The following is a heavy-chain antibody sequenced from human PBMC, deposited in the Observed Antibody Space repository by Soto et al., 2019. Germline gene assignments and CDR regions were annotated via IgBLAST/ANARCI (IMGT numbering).Heavy chain of an antibody. CDR3: AKDRGSYCDY. CDR1: GFTFSTYG. D-gene: IGHD1-26*01. Sequence: QVQLVESGGGVVQPGRSMRLSCAASGFTFSTYGMHWVRQAPGKGLEWVAVISYDGSNTYYADSVKGRFTISRDNYKNTLYLQMNSLRAEDTAVFYCAKDRGSYCDYWGQGTLVTVSS. V-gene: IGHV3-30*18. J-gene: IGHJ4*02. CDR2: ISYDGSNT.